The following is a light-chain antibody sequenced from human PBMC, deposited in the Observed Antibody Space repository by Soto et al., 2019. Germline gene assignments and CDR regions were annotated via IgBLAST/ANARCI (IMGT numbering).Light chain of an antibody. J-gene: IGKJ4*02. Sequence: DIQMTQSPSSLSASVGDRVTITCRASQDIRKYLNWYQQKPGKTTDLLIYDASNLETGVSSRFSGRGSGTAAAFNISSLHPEGVSAYYSQQSDHLPLTFGGAPKVETK. CDR2: DAS. CDR3: QQSDHLPLT. CDR1: QDIRKY. V-gene: IGKV1-33*01.